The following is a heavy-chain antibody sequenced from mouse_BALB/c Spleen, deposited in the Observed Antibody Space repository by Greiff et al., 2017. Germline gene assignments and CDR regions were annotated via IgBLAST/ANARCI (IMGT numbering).Heavy chain of an antibody. V-gene: IGHV5-4*02. J-gene: IGHJ4*01. Sequence: EVKLVESGGGLVKPGGSLKLSCAASGFTFSDYYMYWVRQTPEKRLEWVATISDGGSYTYYPDSVKGRFTISRDNAKNNLYLQMSSLKSEDTAMYYCARDTAKAMDYWGQGTSVTVSS. CDR2: ISDGGSYT. CDR3: ARDTAKAMDY. CDR1: GFTFSDYY. D-gene: IGHD1-2*01.